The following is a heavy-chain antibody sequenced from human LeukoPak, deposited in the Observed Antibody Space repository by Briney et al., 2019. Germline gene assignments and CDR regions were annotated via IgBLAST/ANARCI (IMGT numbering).Heavy chain of an antibody. J-gene: IGHJ4*02. CDR1: GFSFNNHG. V-gene: IGHV3-30*02. CDR2: IRSDGSNK. D-gene: IGHD1-20*01. Sequence: GGSLRLSCAASGFSFNNHGMHRVRQAPGKGLDWVAFIRSDGSNKYYVDSVKGRFTISRDTSRNTLYLQMNSLRVEDTAVYFCAKGGIIGSYYFDYWGRGTLVTVSS. CDR3: AKGGIIGSYYFDY.